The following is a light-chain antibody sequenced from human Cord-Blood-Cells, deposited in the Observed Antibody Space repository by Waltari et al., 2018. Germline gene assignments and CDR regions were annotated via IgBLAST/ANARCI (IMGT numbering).Light chain of an antibody. CDR1: SGHSSYA. Sequence: QLVLTQSPSASASLGASVKLTCTLSSGHSSYAIAWHQQQPEKGPRYLMKLNSAGSHSKGDGIPDRFSGSSSGAERYLTISSLQSEDEADYYCQTWGTGMVFGGGTKLTVL. V-gene: IGLV4-69*01. CDR2: LNSAGSH. CDR3: QTWGTGMV. J-gene: IGLJ3*02.